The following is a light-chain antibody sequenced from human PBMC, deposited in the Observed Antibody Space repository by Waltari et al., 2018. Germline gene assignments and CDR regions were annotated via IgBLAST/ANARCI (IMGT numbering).Light chain of an antibody. Sequence: QSALTQPASVSGSPGQSITISCTGTSSDIGAYNAVSWYQQHPGKAPKVVIYDVHNRPSGVSHRFSGSMSGNTASLTISGLQTEDEADYYCSSKTTRDTRLFGGGTKLTVL. CDR2: DVH. V-gene: IGLV2-14*03. CDR3: SSKTTRDTRL. J-gene: IGLJ3*02. CDR1: SSDIGAYNA.